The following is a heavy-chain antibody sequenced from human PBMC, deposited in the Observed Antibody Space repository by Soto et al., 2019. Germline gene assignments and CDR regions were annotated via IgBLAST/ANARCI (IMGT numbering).Heavy chain of an antibody. J-gene: IGHJ4*02. CDR2: IYYSGST. V-gene: IGHV4-30-4*01. CDR3: ARERSLSRNPVTYFDY. D-gene: IGHD3-10*01. Sequence: SETLSLTCTVSGGSISSGDYYWSWIRQPPGKGLEWIGYIYYSGSTYYNPSLKSRVTISVDTSRNQFSLKLSSVTAADTAVYYCARERSLSRNPVTYFDYWGQGTLVTVSS. CDR1: GGSISSGDYY.